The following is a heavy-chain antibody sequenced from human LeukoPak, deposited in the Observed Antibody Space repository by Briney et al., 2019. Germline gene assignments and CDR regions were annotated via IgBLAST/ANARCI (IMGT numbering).Heavy chain of an antibody. D-gene: IGHD1-26*01. J-gene: IGHJ4*02. V-gene: IGHV5-10-1*01. CDR3: ARGSSGSYHPDY. CDR2: IDPSDSYT. CDR1: GYSFTSYW. Sequence: GCSLKISCKGSGYSFTSYWISWVRQMPGKGLEWMGRIDPSDSYTNYSPSFQGNVTISADKSISTAYLQWSSLKASDTAMYYCARGSSGSYHPDYWGQGTLVTVS.